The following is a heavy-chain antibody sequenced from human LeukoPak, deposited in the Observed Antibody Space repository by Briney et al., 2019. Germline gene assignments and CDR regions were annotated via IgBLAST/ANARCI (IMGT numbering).Heavy chain of an antibody. CDR2: IYPGDSDV. CDR3: AKSWNCGGDCYWGPFDH. V-gene: IGHV5-51*01. CDR1: GYTFSRDW. Sequence: GESLKISCKASGYTFSRDWIAWVRQPPGKGLEWVGIIYPGDSDVRYSPSFQGHVTTSADKSISTAFLRWTSLEALDTGIYYCAKSWNCGGDCYWGPFDHWGQGTQVAVSS. D-gene: IGHD2-21*02. J-gene: IGHJ4*02.